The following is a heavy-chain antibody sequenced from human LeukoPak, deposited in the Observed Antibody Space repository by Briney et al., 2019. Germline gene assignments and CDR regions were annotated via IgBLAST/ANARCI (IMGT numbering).Heavy chain of an antibody. CDR3: ARRPPSSGWYGL. D-gene: IGHD6-19*01. CDR1: GGSFSGYY. Sequence: SETLSLTCAVYGGSFSGYYWSWIRQPPGKGLEWIGEINHSGSTNYNPSLKSRVTISVDTSKNQFSLKLSSVTAADTAMYYCARRPPSSGWYGLWGQGTLVTVSS. V-gene: IGHV4-34*01. J-gene: IGHJ4*02. CDR2: INHSGST.